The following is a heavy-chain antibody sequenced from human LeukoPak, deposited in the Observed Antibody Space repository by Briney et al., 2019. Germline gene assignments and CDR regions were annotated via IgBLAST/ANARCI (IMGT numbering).Heavy chain of an antibody. CDR3: TTVEAAPRPPCFDY. V-gene: IGHV3-15*01. Sequence: PGTSLRLSCVASGFTFDYSAFHWVRQAPGKGLEWVGRIKSKTDGETTDYAAPVKGRFTISRDDSKNTLFLQMNSLKTEDTAVYYCTTVEAAPRPPCFDYWGQGTLVSVSS. CDR1: GFTFDYSA. D-gene: IGHD2-15*01. J-gene: IGHJ4*02. CDR2: IKSKTDGETT.